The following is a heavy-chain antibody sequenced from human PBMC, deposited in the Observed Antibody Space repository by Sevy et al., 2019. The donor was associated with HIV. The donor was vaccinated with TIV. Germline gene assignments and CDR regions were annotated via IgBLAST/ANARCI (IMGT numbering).Heavy chain of an antibody. J-gene: IGHJ4*02. Sequence: ASVKVSCKASGYTFTSYGMSWVRQAPGQGLEWMGWISAYNGNTNYAQKLQGRVTMTTDTSTSTAYMELRSLRSDDTAVYYCAREASDYYDSSGYLDYWGQGTLVTVSS. CDR1: GYTFTSYG. CDR2: ISAYNGNT. V-gene: IGHV1-18*01. CDR3: AREASDYYDSSGYLDY. D-gene: IGHD3-22*01.